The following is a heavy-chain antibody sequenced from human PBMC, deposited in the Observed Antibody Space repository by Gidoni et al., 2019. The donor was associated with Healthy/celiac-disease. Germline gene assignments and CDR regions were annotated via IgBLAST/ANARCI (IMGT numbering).Heavy chain of an antibody. D-gene: IGHD4-17*01. V-gene: IGHV1-3*01. CDR1: GYTFTSYA. CDR2: INAGNGNT. Sequence: QVQLVQSGAEVKKPGASVKVSCKASGYTFTSYAMHWVRQAPGQRLEWMGWINAGNGNTKYSQKFQGRVTITRDTSASTAYMELSSLRSEDTAVYYCASSPLDYGVNTAWYFDLWGRGTLVTVSS. CDR3: ASSPLDYGVNTAWYFDL. J-gene: IGHJ2*01.